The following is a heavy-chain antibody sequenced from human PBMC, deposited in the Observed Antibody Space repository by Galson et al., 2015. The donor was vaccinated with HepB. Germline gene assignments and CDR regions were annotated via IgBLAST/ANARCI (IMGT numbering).Heavy chain of an antibody. D-gene: IGHD5-18*01. Sequence: ETLSLTCTVSGGSISSYYWNWIRQPPGKELEWIGYIYNNGNTDYNPSLKSRVTISVDTSKNQFSLKLSSVTAADSAVYYCARGGRTYNYGSLSYSGMDVWGQGTTVTASS. V-gene: IGHV4-59*12. CDR1: GGSISSYY. J-gene: IGHJ6*02. CDR3: ARGGRTYNYGSLSYSGMDV. CDR2: IYNNGNT.